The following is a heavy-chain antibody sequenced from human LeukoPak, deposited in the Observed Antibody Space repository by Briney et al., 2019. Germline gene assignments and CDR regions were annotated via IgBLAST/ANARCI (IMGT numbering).Heavy chain of an antibody. J-gene: IGHJ4*02. V-gene: IGHV1-2*02. Sequence: ASVKVSCKASGYTFTGYHMHWVRQAPGQGLEWMGWINPNTGDTNYAQKFQARVTMTRDTSIDTAYMELSRLKTDDTAVYYCARNTNYFGSGNSFDYWGQGTLVTVSS. CDR1: GYTFTGYH. CDR2: INPNTGDT. CDR3: ARNTNYFGSGNSFDY. D-gene: IGHD3-10*01.